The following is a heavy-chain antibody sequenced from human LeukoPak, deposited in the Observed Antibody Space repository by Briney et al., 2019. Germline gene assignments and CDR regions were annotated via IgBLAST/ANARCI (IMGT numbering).Heavy chain of an antibody. CDR3: ARYVVYGSGKYYFDY. Sequence: PSETLSLTCTVSGGSVSSTTYFWSWMRQPPGKGLEWIASINYSGSTYYNPSLKSRVTISVDTSDNRFSLKLSSVTAADTAVYYCARYVVYGSGKYYFDYWGQGTLVTVSS. J-gene: IGHJ4*02. D-gene: IGHD3-10*01. V-gene: IGHV4-39*01. CDR2: INYSGST. CDR1: GGSVSSTTYF.